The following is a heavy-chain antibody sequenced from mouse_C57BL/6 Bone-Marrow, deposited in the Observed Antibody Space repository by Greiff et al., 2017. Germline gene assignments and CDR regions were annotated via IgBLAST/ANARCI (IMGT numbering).Heavy chain of an antibody. CDR3: ARPLITPGVAHSGMAY. CDR2: IHPNCGST. CDR1: GYTFTSYW. V-gene: IGHV1-64*01. Sequence: QVQLQQPGAELVKPGVSVKLSCKASGYTFTSYWMHWVKQRPGQGLEWIGMIHPNCGSTNYNEKFKSKATLTVDKSSSTAYMQLSSLTSEDSAVYYCARPLITPGVAHSGMAYWGQGTSVTVSA. D-gene: IGHD1-1*01. J-gene: IGHJ4*01.